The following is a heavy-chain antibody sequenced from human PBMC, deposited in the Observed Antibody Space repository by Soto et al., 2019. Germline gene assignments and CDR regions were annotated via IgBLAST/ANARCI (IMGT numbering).Heavy chain of an antibody. J-gene: IGHJ6*02. V-gene: IGHV3-30*18. CDR1: GFTFSSYG. CDR2: ISYDGSNK. D-gene: IGHD4-17*01. CDR3: AKAVTYGWNYYYGMDV. Sequence: QVQLVESGGGVVQPGRSLRLSCAATGFTFSSYGMHWVRQAPGKGLEWVAVISYDGSNKYYADSVKGRFTISRDNSKNTLYLQMNSLRAEDTAVYYCAKAVTYGWNYYYGMDVWGQGTTVTVSS.